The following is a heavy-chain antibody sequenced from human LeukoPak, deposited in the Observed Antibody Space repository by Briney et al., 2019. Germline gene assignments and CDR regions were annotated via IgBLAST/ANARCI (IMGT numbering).Heavy chain of an antibody. Sequence: GRSLRLSCAAFGFMFRRYAMSWVRQAPGKGLAWVSAISGGGSRTNYADSVKGRFTISRDNSNNTLYLQMNSLRAEDTAVYYCAKDRNYYDSSGYFGFDYWGQGTLVTVSS. CDR3: AKDRNYYDSSGYFGFDY. J-gene: IGHJ4*02. CDR2: ISGGGSRT. CDR1: GFMFRRYA. V-gene: IGHV3-23*01. D-gene: IGHD3-22*01.